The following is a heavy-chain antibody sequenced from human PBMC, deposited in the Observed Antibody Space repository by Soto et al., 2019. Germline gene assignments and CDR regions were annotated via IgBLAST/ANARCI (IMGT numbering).Heavy chain of an antibody. CDR1: GFTLSNAW. CDR3: TTHPYSSIAVAGIYYNYCMDV. J-gene: IGHJ6*02. V-gene: IGHV3-15*01. Sequence: GGSLRLSCAACGFTLSNAWMSWVRQAPGKGLEWVGRIKSTTDGGTTDYAAPVKGRFTISRDDSINTLYQQMKSLKNQDIAVYYCTTHPYSSIAVAGIYYNYCMDVWGQGTMVAVSS. CDR2: IKSTTDGGTT. D-gene: IGHD6-19*01.